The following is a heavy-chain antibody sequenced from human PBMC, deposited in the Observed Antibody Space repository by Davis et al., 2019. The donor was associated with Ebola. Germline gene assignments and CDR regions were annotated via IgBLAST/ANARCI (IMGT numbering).Heavy chain of an antibody. CDR2: INHSGST. Sequence: PSETLSLTCAVYGGSFSGYYWSWIRQPPGKGLEWIGEINHSGSTNYNPSLKSRVTISVDTSKNQFSLKLSSVTAADTAVYYCARGRYSNYGYFDYWGQGTLVTVSS. V-gene: IGHV4-34*01. CDR3: ARGRYSNYGYFDY. D-gene: IGHD4-11*01. J-gene: IGHJ4*02. CDR1: GGSFSGYY.